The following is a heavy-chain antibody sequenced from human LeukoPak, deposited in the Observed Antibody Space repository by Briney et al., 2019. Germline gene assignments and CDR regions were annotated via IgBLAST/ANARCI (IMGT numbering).Heavy chain of an antibody. V-gene: IGHV1-8*02. CDR2: MNPNSGNT. D-gene: IGHD1-26*01. Sequence: GASVKVSCKASGYTLTSYGISWVRQATGQGLEWMGWMNPNSGNTGYAQKFQGRVTLTRNTSISTAYMELSSLRSEDTAVYYCARDPGQSGNYYEVDYWGQGTLVTVSS. J-gene: IGHJ4*02. CDR3: ARDPGQSGNYYEVDY. CDR1: GYTLTSYG.